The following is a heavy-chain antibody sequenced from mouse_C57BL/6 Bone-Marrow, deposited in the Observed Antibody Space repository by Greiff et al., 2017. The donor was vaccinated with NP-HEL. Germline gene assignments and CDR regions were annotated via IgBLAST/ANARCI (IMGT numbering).Heavy chain of an antibody. CDR2: IWCGGST. V-gene: IGHV2-2*01. CDR1: GFSLTGYG. J-gene: IGHJ4*01. CDR3: ARREMDY. Sequence: QVQLQQSGPGLVQPSQSLSITCTVSGFSLTGYGLHWVRQSPGQGLEWLGVIWCGGSTVYYAAFISSLGISKDNSKSQVFFKMNSLQADDTAIYYLARREMDYWGQGTSVTASS.